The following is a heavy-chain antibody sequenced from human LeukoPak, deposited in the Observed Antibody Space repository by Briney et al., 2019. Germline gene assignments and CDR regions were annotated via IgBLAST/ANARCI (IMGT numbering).Heavy chain of an antibody. CDR1: GFTFSSYW. J-gene: IGHJ6*03. Sequence: GGSLRLSCAASGFTFSSYWMSWVRQAPGKGLEWVANIKQDGSEKYYVESVKGRFTISRDNAKNSLYLQMNSVRAEDTAVYYCARETYSSSWSAKFYYYYYMDVWGKGTTVTVSS. CDR2: IKQDGSEK. CDR3: ARETYSSSWSAKFYYYYYMDV. D-gene: IGHD6-13*01. V-gene: IGHV3-7*01.